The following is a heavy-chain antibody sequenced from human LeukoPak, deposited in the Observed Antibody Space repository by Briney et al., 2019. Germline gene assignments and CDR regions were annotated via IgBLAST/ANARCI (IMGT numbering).Heavy chain of an antibody. CDR2: INPKSGGT. Sequence: GASVRVSCTASGYTFTGYYMHWVRQAPGQGLEWMGRINPKSGGTNYAQTFQGRVTMTRDTSISTAYMELSRLRSDDTAVYYGARDGAETVAGRYYYYYMDVWGKGTTVTVSS. CDR1: GYTFTGYY. J-gene: IGHJ6*03. V-gene: IGHV1-2*06. CDR3: ARDGAETVAGRYYYYYMDV. D-gene: IGHD6-19*01.